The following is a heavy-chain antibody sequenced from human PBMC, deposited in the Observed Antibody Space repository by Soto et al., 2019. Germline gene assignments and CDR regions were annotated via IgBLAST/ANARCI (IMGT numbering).Heavy chain of an antibody. J-gene: IGHJ4*02. Sequence: ASAKVSCKASGYTFTSYAIYWVRQAPGQRLEWMGWINAGNGNTKYSQKFQGRVTITRDTSASTAYMGLSSLRSEDTAVYYCARDMGFGLSDYWGQGTLVTVSS. D-gene: IGHD3-10*01. CDR2: INAGNGNT. V-gene: IGHV1-3*01. CDR1: GYTFTSYA. CDR3: ARDMGFGLSDY.